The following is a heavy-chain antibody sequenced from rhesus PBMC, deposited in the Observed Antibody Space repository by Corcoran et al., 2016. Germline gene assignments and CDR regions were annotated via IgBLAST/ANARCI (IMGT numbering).Heavy chain of an antibody. Sequence: QVQLQESGPGLVKPSETLSLTCAVSGGSFSSYGWSWFRLPPGKGVAWIGEIKGNRGGTHYNPPLKSGVTRSKDASRNQFSLKLSSVTAADTAVYSCARVFDCWDRGVLVTVSS. CDR3: ARVFDC. V-gene: IGHV4-80*01. J-gene: IGHJ4*01. CDR2: IKGNRGGT. CDR1: GGSFSSYG.